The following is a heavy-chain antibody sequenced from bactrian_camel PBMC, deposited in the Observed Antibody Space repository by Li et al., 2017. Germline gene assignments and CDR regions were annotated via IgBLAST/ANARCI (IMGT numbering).Heavy chain of an antibody. V-gene: IGHV3S53*01. CDR2: IDSDGST. Sequence: HVQLVESGGDSVQAGGSLRLSCVASGNTGNCMGWFRQAPGREREGVAAIDSDGSTSYADSVKGRFTLSKDNAKNTLYLQMNSLKPEDAAMYYCAADVVLCLYGLGTADRIDYWGQGTQVTVS. CDR1: GNTGNC. D-gene: IGHD5*01. J-gene: IGHJ4*01. CDR3: AADVVLCLYGLGTADRIDY.